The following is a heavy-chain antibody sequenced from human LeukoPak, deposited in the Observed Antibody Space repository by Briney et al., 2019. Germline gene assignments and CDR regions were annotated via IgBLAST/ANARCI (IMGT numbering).Heavy chain of an antibody. Sequence: PGGSLRLSCAASGFTFSSYWMHWVRQAPGKGLVWVSRINSDGSSTSYADSVKGRFTISRDNAKNTLYLQMNSLRAGDTAVYYCARTTTVVTLDYWGQGTLVTVSS. CDR3: ARTTTVVTLDY. D-gene: IGHD4-23*01. J-gene: IGHJ4*02. V-gene: IGHV3-74*01. CDR2: INSDGSST. CDR1: GFTFSSYW.